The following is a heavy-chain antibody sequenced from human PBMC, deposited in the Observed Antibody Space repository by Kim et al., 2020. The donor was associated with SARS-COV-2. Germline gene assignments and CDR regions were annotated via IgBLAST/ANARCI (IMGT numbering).Heavy chain of an antibody. CDR1: GGSFSGYY. V-gene: IGHV4-34*01. Sequence: SETLSLTCAVYGGSFSGYYWSWIRQPPGKGLEWIGEINHSGSTNYNPSLKSRVTISVDTSKNQFSLKLSSVTAADTAVYYCARGVKHWGQGTLVTVSS. CDR3: ARGVKH. D-gene: IGHD2-21*01. J-gene: IGHJ1*01. CDR2: INHSGST.